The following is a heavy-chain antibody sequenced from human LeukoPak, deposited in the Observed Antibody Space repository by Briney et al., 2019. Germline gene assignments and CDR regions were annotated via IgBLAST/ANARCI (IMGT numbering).Heavy chain of an antibody. CDR2: IYYSGST. J-gene: IGHJ4*02. CDR1: GFTFSSYW. V-gene: IGHV4-39*07. CDR3: ARGRYVFDY. Sequence: GALRLSCAASGFTFSSYWMSWIRQPPGKGLEWIGSIYYSGSTYYNPSLKSRVTISVDTSKNQFSLKLSSVTAADTAVYYCARGRYVFDYWGQGTLVTVSS. D-gene: IGHD3-16*01.